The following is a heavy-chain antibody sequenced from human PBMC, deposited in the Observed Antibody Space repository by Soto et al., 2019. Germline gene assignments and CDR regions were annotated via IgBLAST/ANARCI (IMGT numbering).Heavy chain of an antibody. Sequence: SVKVSCKASGGTFSSYAISWVRQAPGQGLEWMGGIIPIFGTANYAQKFQGRVTITADESTSTAYMELSSLRSEDTAVYYCARAYCSGGSCYRELFHNWFDPWGQGTLVTVS. J-gene: IGHJ5*02. D-gene: IGHD2-15*01. V-gene: IGHV1-69*13. CDR2: IIPIFGTA. CDR3: ARAYCSGGSCYRELFHNWFDP. CDR1: GGTFSSYA.